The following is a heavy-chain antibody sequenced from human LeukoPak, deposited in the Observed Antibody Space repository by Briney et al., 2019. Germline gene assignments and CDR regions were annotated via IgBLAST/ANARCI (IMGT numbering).Heavy chain of an antibody. CDR3: ARAPSVDYGDYNYYMAV. Sequence: ASVKVSCKASGYTFTGYYIHGLGQAPGQGLECMGWINPNSGGTNYAQKFQGRVTMTRDTSISTAYMELSRLRSDHTAVYYCARAPSVDYGDYNYYMAVWGKGTTVTVSS. D-gene: IGHD4-17*01. V-gene: IGHV1-2*02. J-gene: IGHJ6*03. CDR1: GYTFTGYY. CDR2: INPNSGGT.